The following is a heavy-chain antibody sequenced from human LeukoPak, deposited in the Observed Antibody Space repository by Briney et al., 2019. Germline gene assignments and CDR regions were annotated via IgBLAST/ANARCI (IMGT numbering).Heavy chain of an antibody. D-gene: IGHD6-13*01. CDR1: GFTFSDDW. CDR3: AKWASITAAGTRWFDP. Sequence: GGSLRLSCAASGFTFSDDWMSWVRQAPGKGLEWVANIDQDGSQEYYVDSVKGRFTISRDNAKNSLFLQMNSLRAEDSAVYYCAKWASITAAGTRWFDPWGQGTLVTVSS. CDR2: IDQDGSQE. J-gene: IGHJ5*02. V-gene: IGHV3-7*01.